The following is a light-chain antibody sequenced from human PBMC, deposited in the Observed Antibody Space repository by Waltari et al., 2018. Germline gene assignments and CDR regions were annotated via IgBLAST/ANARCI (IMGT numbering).Light chain of an antibody. CDR3: SSFAGAKELV. V-gene: IGLV2-8*01. J-gene: IGLJ2*01. CDR1: RSDAGPYHH. Sequence: QSALTPPPSASGSPGQSVTISCPGPRSDAGPYHHFSWYQHQPGKAPKLMIYEVNKRPSGVPDRFSGSKSGNTASLTVSGLQAEDEADYYCSSFAGAKELVFGGGTKLTVL. CDR2: EVN.